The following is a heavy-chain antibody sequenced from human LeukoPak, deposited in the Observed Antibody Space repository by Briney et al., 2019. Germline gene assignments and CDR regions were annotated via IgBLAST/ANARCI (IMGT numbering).Heavy chain of an antibody. D-gene: IGHD3-9*01. CDR2: INPNSGGT. Sequence: ASVKVSCKASGYTFTGYYMHWVRQAPGQGLEWMGRINPNSGGTNYAQKFQGRVTMTRDTSISTAYMELSRLRSDDTAVYYCARVPRSTIVLGYYYYYMDVWGKGTTVTVSS. CDR1: GYTFTGYY. J-gene: IGHJ6*03. V-gene: IGHV1-2*06. CDR3: ARVPRSTIVLGYYYYYMDV.